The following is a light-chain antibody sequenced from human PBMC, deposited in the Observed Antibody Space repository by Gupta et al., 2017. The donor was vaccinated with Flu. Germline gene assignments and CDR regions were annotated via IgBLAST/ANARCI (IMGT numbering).Light chain of an antibody. CDR1: SFIIGSNA. J-gene: IGLJ1*01. CDR2: NSN. V-gene: IGLV1-44*01. Sequence: QSVLTPPPSASRTPGQRVTISCSGSSFIIGSNAVNWYQQLPGTAPKLLIYNSNQPPSGVPDRFSGSKSGTSASLAISGLQAEDEADYYCAAWDDSLNVFGTGTKVTVL. CDR3: AAWDDSLNV.